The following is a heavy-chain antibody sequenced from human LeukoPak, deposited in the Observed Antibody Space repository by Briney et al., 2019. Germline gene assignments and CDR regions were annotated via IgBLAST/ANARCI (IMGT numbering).Heavy chain of an antibody. V-gene: IGHV3-23*01. Sequence: GGSLRLSCAASGFTFSTYAMSWVRQAPGMGLEWVSAISGRGDTIFYAVSVKGRFTVSRDNSKNTLYLQVNSLRAEDTAVYYCAKATLATTYFDSWGQGTLVSVSS. J-gene: IGHJ4*02. CDR3: AKATLATTYFDS. CDR1: GFTFSTYA. D-gene: IGHD5-24*01. CDR2: ISGRGDTI.